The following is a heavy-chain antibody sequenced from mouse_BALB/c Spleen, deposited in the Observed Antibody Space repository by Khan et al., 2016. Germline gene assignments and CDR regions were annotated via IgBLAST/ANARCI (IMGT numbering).Heavy chain of an antibody. Sequence: EVELVESGGDLVKPGGSLKLSCAATGFTFSTYGMSWVRQAPDKRLEWVATVSTGGSYTYYPDSVKGRFTISRDNAKNTLYLQMSGLRSEDTAMFYCIRLACYYDSEGFAYWGQGTLVTVSA. CDR2: VSTGGSYT. D-gene: IGHD1-1*01. CDR3: IRLACYYDSEGFAY. J-gene: IGHJ3*01. CDR1: GFTFSTYG. V-gene: IGHV5-6*01.